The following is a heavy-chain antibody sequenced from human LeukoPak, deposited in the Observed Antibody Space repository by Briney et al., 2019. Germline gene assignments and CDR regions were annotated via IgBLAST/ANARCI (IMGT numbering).Heavy chain of an antibody. V-gene: IGHV4-39*07. CDR3: ALGSGYYFDY. D-gene: IGHD3-22*01. J-gene: IGHJ4*02. Sequence: PSETLSLTCTVSGGSISSSSYYWGWIRQPPGKGLEWIGSIYYSGSTYYNPSLKSRVTISVDTSKNQFSLKLSSVTAADTAVYYCALGSGYYFDYWGQGTLVTVSS. CDR2: IYYSGST. CDR1: GGSISSSSYY.